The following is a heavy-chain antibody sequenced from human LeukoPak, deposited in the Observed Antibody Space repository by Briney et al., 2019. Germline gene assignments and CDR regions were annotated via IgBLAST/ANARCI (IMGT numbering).Heavy chain of an antibody. CDR1: GFTFSSYG. CDR2: ILYDGSNK. Sequence: GGSLRLSCAASGFTFSSYGMHWVRQAPGKGLQWVATILYDGSNKYYVDSVKGRFTISRDNSKNTLYLQMNSLRAEDTAVYYCARDGGYSYGYPSGAFDIWGQGTMVTVSS. CDR3: ARDGGYSYGYPSGAFDI. J-gene: IGHJ3*02. V-gene: IGHV3-30*03. D-gene: IGHD5-18*01.